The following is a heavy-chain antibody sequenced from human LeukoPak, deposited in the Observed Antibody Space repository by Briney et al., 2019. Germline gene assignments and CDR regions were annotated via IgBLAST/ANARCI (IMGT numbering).Heavy chain of an antibody. CDR1: GFTFSSYS. CDR3: AKVAPGPGSSGWYY. CDR2: ISSSSTYI. J-gene: IGHJ4*02. V-gene: IGHV3-21*04. D-gene: IGHD6-19*01. Sequence: PGGSLRLSCAASGFTFSSYSMNWVRQAPGKGLEWVSSISSSSTYIHYADSVKGRFTISRDNAKKSLYLQMNSLRAEDTAVYYCAKVAPGPGSSGWYYWGQGTLVTVSS.